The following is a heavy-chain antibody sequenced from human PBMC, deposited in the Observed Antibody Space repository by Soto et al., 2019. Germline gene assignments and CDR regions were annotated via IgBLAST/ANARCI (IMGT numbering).Heavy chain of an antibody. J-gene: IGHJ5*02. D-gene: IGHD3-9*01. V-gene: IGHV3-74*01. CDR1: GITFRSYG. CDR3: AGAPYYDFLTGYYDL. Sequence: EVQLVESGGGLVQPGGSLRLSCVASGITFRSYGMHWVRQAPGKGLVWVSGIKSDGTSTNYADSVKGRFTVSRDNAKNRLYLQMRSLLVENTAGSYCAGAPYYDFLTGYYDLWGQGTLVTVSS. CDR2: IKSDGTST.